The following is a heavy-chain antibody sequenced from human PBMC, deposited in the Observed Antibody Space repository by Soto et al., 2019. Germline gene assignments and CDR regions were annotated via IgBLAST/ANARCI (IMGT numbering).Heavy chain of an antibody. Sequence: GGSLRLSCAASGFSFSNYWMHWVHQAPGKGLVWVSRTNEDGSRTDYADSVQGRFTISRDNANNALYLHMNSLRAEDTAIYYCSTDLSGQYDYWGQGVLVTVSS. V-gene: IGHV3-74*01. CDR3: STDLSGQYDY. D-gene: IGHD3-16*02. CDR2: TNEDGSRT. CDR1: GFSFSNYW. J-gene: IGHJ4*02.